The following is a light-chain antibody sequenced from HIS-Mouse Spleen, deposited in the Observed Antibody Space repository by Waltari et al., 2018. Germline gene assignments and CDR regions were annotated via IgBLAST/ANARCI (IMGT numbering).Light chain of an antibody. CDR3: QVWDSSSDHVV. J-gene: IGLJ2*01. V-gene: IGLV3-21*02. CDR1: NIGSKS. Sequence: SYVLTQPPSVSVAPGQTARIPCGGNNIGSKSVHWYQQKPGQAPVLVVYDDSERPSGIPERFSGSNSGNTATLTISRVEAWDEADYYCQVWDSSSDHVVFGGGTKLTVL. CDR2: DDS.